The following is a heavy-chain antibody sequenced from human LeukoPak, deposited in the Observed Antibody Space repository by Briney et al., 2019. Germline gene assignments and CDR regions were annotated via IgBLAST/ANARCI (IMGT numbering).Heavy chain of an antibody. V-gene: IGHV3-23*01. CDR2: ISNSGGTT. CDR3: AKIRNMITFFDAFDI. J-gene: IGHJ3*02. Sequence: PGGSLRLSCAASGFTFSGYGMSWVRQASGKGLEWVSGISNSGGTTYYADSVKGRFTISRDNSKNTLSLQMNSLRAEDTAVYYCAKIRNMITFFDAFDIWGRGTMVTVSS. D-gene: IGHD3-16*01. CDR1: GFTFSGYG.